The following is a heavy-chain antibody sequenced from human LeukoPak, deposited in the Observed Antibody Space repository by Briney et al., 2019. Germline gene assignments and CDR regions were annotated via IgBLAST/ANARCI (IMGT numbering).Heavy chain of an antibody. Sequence: ASVKVSCKASGYTFTGYHMHWVRQAPGQGLEWMGWINPNTGDTNYAQKFQGRVTMTTDTSTSTVYMELRSLRSDDTAVYYCARMGDYHLVSFFDYWGQGTLVTVSS. CDR3: ARMGDYHLVSFFDY. V-gene: IGHV1-2*02. CDR2: INPNTGDT. D-gene: IGHD4/OR15-4a*01. CDR1: GYTFTGYH. J-gene: IGHJ4*02.